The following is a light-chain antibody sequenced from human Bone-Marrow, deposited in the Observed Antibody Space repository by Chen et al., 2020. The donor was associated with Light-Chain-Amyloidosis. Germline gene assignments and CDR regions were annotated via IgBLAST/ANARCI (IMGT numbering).Light chain of an antibody. CDR1: SSDVGGDNH. CDR2: EVT. V-gene: IGLV2-14*01. CDR3: SSYTITNTLV. Sequence: QSALTQPASVSASPGPSLTISCTGTSSDVGGDNHVSWYQQHPDKAPKLMIYEVTNRPSWVPDRFSGSKSDNTASLTISGLQTEDEADYFCSSYTITNTLVFGSGTRVTVL. J-gene: IGLJ1*01.